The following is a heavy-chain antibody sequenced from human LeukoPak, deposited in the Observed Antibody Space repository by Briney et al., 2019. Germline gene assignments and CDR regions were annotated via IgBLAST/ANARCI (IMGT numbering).Heavy chain of an antibody. D-gene: IGHD1-26*01. CDR2: INPNSGGT. V-gene: IGHV1-2*04. CDR3: ARGSRVGATNLDY. CDR1: GYTFTGYY. Sequence: GASVKVSCKASGYTFTGYYMHWVRQAPGQGLEWMGWINPNSGGTNYAQKFQGWVTMTRDTSISTAYMELSRLRSDDTAVYYCARGSRVGATNLDYWGQGTLVTVSS. J-gene: IGHJ4*02.